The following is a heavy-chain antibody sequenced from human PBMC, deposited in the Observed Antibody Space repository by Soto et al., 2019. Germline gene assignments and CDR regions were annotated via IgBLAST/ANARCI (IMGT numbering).Heavy chain of an antibody. V-gene: IGHV3-33*01. Sequence: QVQLVESGGGVVQPGRSLRLSCAASGFTFSNYGMHWVRQAPGKGLDWVAVIWYDGSNKYYADSVKGRFSISRDNSKNKLYLQMNSLRAEDTAVYYWARGVGGYSYEDYCDSWGQGTLVTFSS. CDR2: IWYDGSNK. D-gene: IGHD5-18*01. J-gene: IGHJ4*02. CDR3: ARGVGGYSYEDYCDS. CDR1: GFTFSNYG.